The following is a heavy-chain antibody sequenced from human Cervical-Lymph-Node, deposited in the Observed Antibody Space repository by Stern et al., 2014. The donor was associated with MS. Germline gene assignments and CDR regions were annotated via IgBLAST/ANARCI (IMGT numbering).Heavy chain of an antibody. Sequence: QLQLQESGPGLVRPSETLSLTCTASGDSVSSEDYYWSWIRQSPGKDLEWIGYIYYRGRPNYNPSLKSRLTISIDTSKNQFSLSLTSVTAADTAVYYCARSGYYGIDVWGQGTTVIVSS. D-gene: IGHD1-26*01. CDR1: GDSVSSEDYY. J-gene: IGHJ6*02. V-gene: IGHV4-61*08. CDR2: IYYRGRP. CDR3: ARSGYYGIDV.